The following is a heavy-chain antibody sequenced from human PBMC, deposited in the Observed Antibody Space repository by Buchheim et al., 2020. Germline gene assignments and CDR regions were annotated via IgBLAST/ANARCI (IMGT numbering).Heavy chain of an antibody. CDR1: GGSISSSNW. Sequence: QVQLQESGPGLVKPSGTLSLTCAVSGGSISSSNWWSWVRQPPGKGLEWIGEIYHSGSTNYNPSLKRRVTISVDKSKNQFSLKLSSVTAADTAVYYCARDKLETTYYDFWSGYRPYYYYYGMDVWGQGTT. D-gene: IGHD3-3*01. CDR3: ARDKLETTYYDFWSGYRPYYYYYGMDV. CDR2: IYHSGST. V-gene: IGHV4-4*02. J-gene: IGHJ6*02.